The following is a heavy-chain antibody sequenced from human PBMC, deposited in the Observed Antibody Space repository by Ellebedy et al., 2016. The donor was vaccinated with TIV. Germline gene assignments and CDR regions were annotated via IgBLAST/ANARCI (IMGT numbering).Heavy chain of an antibody. CDR2: ISGSGGST. CDR1: GFTFSSYA. J-gene: IGHJ4*02. Sequence: GGSLRLSXAASGFTFSSYAMSWVRQAPGKGPEWVSAISGSGGSTYYADSVKGRFTISRDNSKNTLYLQMNSLRAEDTAVYYCAREPDFWSGYCDYWGQGTLVTVSS. V-gene: IGHV3-23*01. D-gene: IGHD3-3*01. CDR3: AREPDFWSGYCDY.